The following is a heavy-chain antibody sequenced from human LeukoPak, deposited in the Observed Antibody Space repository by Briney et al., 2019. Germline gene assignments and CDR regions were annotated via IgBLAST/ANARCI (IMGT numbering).Heavy chain of an antibody. CDR1: GGSFSGYY. Sequence: SETLSLTCAVYGGSFSGYYWSWIRQPPGKGLEWIGEINHSGSTSYNPSLKSRVTISVDTSKNQFSLKLSSVTAADTAVYYCAIHIVVVPAAKKKNWFDPWGQGTLVTVSS. D-gene: IGHD2-2*01. CDR2: INHSGST. CDR3: AIHIVVVPAAKKKNWFDP. J-gene: IGHJ5*02. V-gene: IGHV4-34*01.